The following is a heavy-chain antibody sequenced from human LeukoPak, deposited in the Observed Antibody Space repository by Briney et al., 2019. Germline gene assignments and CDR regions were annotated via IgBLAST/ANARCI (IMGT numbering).Heavy chain of an antibody. CDR3: ARGRYGDY. CDR1: GGSISSSSYY. V-gene: IGHV4-39*07. J-gene: IGHJ4*02. Sequence: SETLSLTCTVSGGSISSSSYYWSWIRQPPGKELEWIGEINHSGSTNCNPSLKSRVTISVDTSKNQFSLKLSSVTAADTAVYYCARGRYGDYWGQGTLVTVSS. D-gene: IGHD3-9*01. CDR2: INHSGST.